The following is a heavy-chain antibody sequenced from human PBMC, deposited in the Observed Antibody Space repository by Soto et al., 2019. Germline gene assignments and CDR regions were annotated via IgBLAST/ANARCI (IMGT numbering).Heavy chain of an antibody. Sequence: GGSLRLSCAASGFTFSSYSMNWVRQAPGKGLEWVSYISSSSSTIYYADSVKGRFTISRDNAKNTLYLQMNSLRAEDTAVYYCARDKRDLRFLEWSYYFDFWGQGTLVTVSS. D-gene: IGHD3-3*01. CDR3: ARDKRDLRFLEWSYYFDF. V-gene: IGHV3-48*01. CDR2: ISSSSSTI. J-gene: IGHJ4*02. CDR1: GFTFSSYS.